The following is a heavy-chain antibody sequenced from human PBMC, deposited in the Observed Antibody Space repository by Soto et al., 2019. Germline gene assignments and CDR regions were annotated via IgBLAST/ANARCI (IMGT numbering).Heavy chain of an antibody. D-gene: IGHD1-1*01. Sequence: SETLSLTCTVSGGSISSYYWSWIRQPPGKGLEWIGYIYYSGSTNYNPSLKSRVTISVDTSKNQFSLKLSSVTAADTAVYYCARSSWNANTHWFDHWGQGTLATVCS. CDR3: ARSSWNANTHWFDH. CDR2: IYYSGST. V-gene: IGHV4-59*01. J-gene: IGHJ5*02. CDR1: GGSISSYY.